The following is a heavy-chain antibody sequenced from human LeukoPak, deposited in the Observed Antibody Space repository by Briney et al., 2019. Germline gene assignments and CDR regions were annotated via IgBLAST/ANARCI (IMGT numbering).Heavy chain of an antibody. CDR2: IRYDGSNK. Sequence: GGSLRLSCAASGFTFSSYGMHWVRQAPGKGLEWVAFIRYDGSNKYYADSVKGRFTISRDNSKNTLYLQMNSLRAVDTAVYYCAKDLRRYYDSSGYYDTDAFDIWGQGTMVTVSS. CDR3: AKDLRRYYDSSGYYDTDAFDI. V-gene: IGHV3-30*02. J-gene: IGHJ3*02. CDR1: GFTFSSYG. D-gene: IGHD3-22*01.